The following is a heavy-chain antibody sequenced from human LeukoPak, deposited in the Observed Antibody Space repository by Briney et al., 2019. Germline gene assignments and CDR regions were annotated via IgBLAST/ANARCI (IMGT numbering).Heavy chain of an antibody. J-gene: IGHJ4*02. CDR2: IYYSGST. V-gene: IGHV4-39*01. CDR3: ARHGHHGNYEF. D-gene: IGHD4-11*01. Sequence: SETLSLTCTVSGGSDSSATYYWAWIRQPPGKGLEWIGSIYYSGSTYYNPSLKSPVTISVDTSKNQFSLKLSSVTAADTAVYHCARHGHHGNYEFWRQGILVTVSS. CDR1: GGSDSSATYY.